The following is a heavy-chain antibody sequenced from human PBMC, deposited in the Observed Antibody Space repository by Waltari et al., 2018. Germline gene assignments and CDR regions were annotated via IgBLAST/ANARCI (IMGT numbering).Heavy chain of an antibody. CDR3: AKGEEMGYFQH. J-gene: IGHJ1*01. V-gene: IGHV3-43D*04. CDR2: ISWDGCST. CDR1: GFPFADYA. Sequence: EVQLVESGGVVVQPGGSLRLSCAASGFPFADYAIHWVRQAPGKGLEWVSLISWDGCSTYYADSVKGRFTISRDNSKNSLYLQMNSLRAEDTALYYCAKGEEMGYFQHWGQGTLVTVSS.